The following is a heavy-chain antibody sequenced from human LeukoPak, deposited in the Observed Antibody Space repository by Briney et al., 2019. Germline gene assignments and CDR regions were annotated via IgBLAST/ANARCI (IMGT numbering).Heavy chain of an antibody. Sequence: PSETLSLTCSVSGDSISNNYWSWIRQPPGKGLEWIGYIYYSGSTKYNPSLKSRVTISVDTSKNQFSLKLSSVTAADTAVYYCARVGSGAQLLAVWGQGTLVTVSS. D-gene: IGHD3-10*01. CDR2: IYYSGST. J-gene: IGHJ4*02. V-gene: IGHV4-59*01. CDR1: GDSISNNY. CDR3: ARVGSGAQLLAV.